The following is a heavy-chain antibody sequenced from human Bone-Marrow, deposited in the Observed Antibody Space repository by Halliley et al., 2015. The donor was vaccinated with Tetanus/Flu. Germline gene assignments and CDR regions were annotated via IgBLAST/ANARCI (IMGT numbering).Heavy chain of an antibody. CDR2: IYPGDAET. D-gene: IGHD6-13*01. V-gene: IGHV5-51*03. J-gene: IGHJ4*02. CDR3: GTLSSGWFSPRFDY. CDR1: GYRFNNYW. Sequence: QLVQSGAEVKKSGESLKISCKGSGYRFNNYWIGWVRQMSGKEMEWMGIIYPGDAETRYSPSFQGQVTISADKSTNTAHLQWSSQKASDAAIYYCGTLSSGWFSPRFDYWGPGTLVAVSS.